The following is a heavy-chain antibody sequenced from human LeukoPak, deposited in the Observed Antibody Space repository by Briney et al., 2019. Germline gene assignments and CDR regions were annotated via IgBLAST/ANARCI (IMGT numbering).Heavy chain of an antibody. CDR1: GGSISSGDYY. D-gene: IGHD6-13*01. Sequence: PSETLSLTCTVSGGSISSGDYYWSWIRQPPGKGLEWIGYIYYSGSTYYNPSLKSRVTISVDTSKNQFSLKLSSVTAADTAVYYCARWGAAAGLDYWGQGTLVTVSS. CDR3: ARWGAAAGLDY. V-gene: IGHV4-30-4*08. CDR2: IYYSGST. J-gene: IGHJ4*02.